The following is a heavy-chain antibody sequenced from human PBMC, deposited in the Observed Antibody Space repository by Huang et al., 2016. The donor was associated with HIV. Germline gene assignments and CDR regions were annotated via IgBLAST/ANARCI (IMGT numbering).Heavy chain of an antibody. D-gene: IGHD6-13*01. Sequence: EVQLVESGGGLVQPGGSLRLSCAASGFTFRNHWMDWDRQAPGKGLEWVSRINSEGSATSHADSVKGPFTISRDNAQNTVHLHMNSLRAEDTAVYFCAKNPSITAVDSDYYYYYMDVWGKGTTVTVS. CDR1: GFTFRNHW. V-gene: IGHV3-74*01. J-gene: IGHJ6*03. CDR3: AKNPSITAVDSDYYYYYMDV. CDR2: INSEGSAT.